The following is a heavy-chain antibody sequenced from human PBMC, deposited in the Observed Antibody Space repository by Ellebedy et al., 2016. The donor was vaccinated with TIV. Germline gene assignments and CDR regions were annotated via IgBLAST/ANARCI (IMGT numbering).Heavy chain of an antibody. V-gene: IGHV4-39*02. CDR3: ARGYCSGGSSSLFDY. D-gene: IGHD2-15*01. CDR1: GDSITTSGYH. J-gene: IGHJ4*02. Sequence: MPSETLSLTCTVSGDSITTSGYHWGWVRQHPGKGLEWIGSIYSSGSTYYNPSLRSRVTSSVYTSKTQFPLKLSSVTAADTAVYYCARGYCSGGSSSLFDYWGQGTLVTVSS. CDR2: IYSSGST.